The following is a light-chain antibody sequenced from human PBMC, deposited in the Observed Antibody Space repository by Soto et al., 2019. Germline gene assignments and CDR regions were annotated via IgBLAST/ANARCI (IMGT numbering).Light chain of an antibody. CDR3: QQYNSYWIT. V-gene: IGKV1-5*01. Sequence: GAVEEGSTRRSRASQSISSRLAWYQQKPGKAPKLLIYDASSLESGVPSRFSVSGSGTEITLTSSRLQPDDLATYSCQQYNSYWITCGQGTRLEI. CDR1: QSISSR. CDR2: DAS. J-gene: IGKJ5*01.